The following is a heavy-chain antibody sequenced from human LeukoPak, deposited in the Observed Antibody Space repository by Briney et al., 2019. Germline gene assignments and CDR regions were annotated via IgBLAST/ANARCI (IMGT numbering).Heavy chain of an antibody. CDR1: GFTFSSYA. V-gene: IGHV3-9*01. Sequence: QAGGSLRLSCAASGFTFSSYAMSWVRQAPGKGLEWVSGIGWSSGRIDYADSVKGRFTSSRDNAKNSLYLQMNSLRAEDTAIYYCIKDIRPGGMDVWGQGITVTVSS. D-gene: IGHD1-14*01. CDR2: IGWSSGRI. CDR3: IKDIRPGGMDV. J-gene: IGHJ6*02.